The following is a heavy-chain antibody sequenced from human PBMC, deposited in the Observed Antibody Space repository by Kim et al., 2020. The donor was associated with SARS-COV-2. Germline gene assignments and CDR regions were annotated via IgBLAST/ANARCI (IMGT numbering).Heavy chain of an antibody. CDR3: ARDRGWELSSSYYYYGMDV. J-gene: IGHJ6*02. CDR2: IYYSGST. CDR1: GGSISSYY. V-gene: IGHV4-59*13. Sequence: SETLSLTCTVSGGSISSYYWSWIRQPPGKGLEWIGYIYYSGSTNYNPSLKSRVTISVDTSKNQFSLKLSSVTAADTDVYYCARDRGWELSSSYYYYGMDVWGQGTTVTVSS. D-gene: IGHD1-26*01.